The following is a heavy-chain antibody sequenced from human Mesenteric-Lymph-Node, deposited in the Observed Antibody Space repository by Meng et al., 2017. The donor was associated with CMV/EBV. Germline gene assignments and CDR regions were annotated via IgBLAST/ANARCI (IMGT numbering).Heavy chain of an antibody. CDR3: AGGIAAAGSRWFDP. V-gene: IGHV1-69*02. CDR2: IIPILGIA. Sequence: QVQLVQSGAEVKKPGSSVKVSCKASGGTFSSYTISWVRQAPGQGLEWMGRIIPILGIANYAQKFQGRVTITAEKSTSTAYMELSSLRSEDTAVYYCAGGIAAAGSRWFDPWGQGTLVTVSS. J-gene: IGHJ5*02. CDR1: GGTFSSYT. D-gene: IGHD6-13*01.